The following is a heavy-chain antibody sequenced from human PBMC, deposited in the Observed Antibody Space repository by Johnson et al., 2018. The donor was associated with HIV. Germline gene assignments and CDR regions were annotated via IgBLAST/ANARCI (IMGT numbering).Heavy chain of an antibody. CDR3: ARSPLRYFDWSYGFDI. J-gene: IGHJ3*02. CDR1: GFTFSGYG. V-gene: IGHV3-66*01. CDR2: IFSGGST. D-gene: IGHD3-9*01. Sequence: VQVVESGGGEVQPVRSLRLSCAASGFTFSGYGMHWVRQAPGKGLEWVAVIFSGGSTYYAGSVHGRFTISRDNSKNTLYLQMNSLRAEDTAVYYCARSPLRYFDWSYGFDIWGQGTMVTVSS.